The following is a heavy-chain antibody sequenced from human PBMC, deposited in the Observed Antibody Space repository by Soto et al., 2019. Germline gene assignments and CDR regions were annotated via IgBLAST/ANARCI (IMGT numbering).Heavy chain of an antibody. V-gene: IGHV3-9*01. J-gene: IGHJ6*02. D-gene: IGHD3-10*01. CDR3: AKDRGSGSYAANYYYYGMDV. CDR1: GFTFDDYA. Sequence: GGSLRLSCAASGFTFDDYAMHWVRQAPGKGLEWVSGINWNSGSIGYADSVKGRFTISRYNAKTSLYLQMNSLRAEDTALYYCAKDRGSGSYAANYYYYGMDVWGQGTTVTVSS. CDR2: INWNSGSI.